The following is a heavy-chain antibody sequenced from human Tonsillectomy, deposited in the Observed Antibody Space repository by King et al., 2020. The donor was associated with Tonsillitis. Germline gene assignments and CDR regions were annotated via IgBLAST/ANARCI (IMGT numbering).Heavy chain of an antibody. CDR3: AKGGCSSTSCYYDCDY. CDR1: GFIFSSYA. J-gene: IGHJ4*02. D-gene: IGHD2-2*01. Sequence: VQLVESGGGLVQPGGSLRLSCAASGFIFSSYAMSWVRQAPGKGLEWVSAISGSGGSTYYADSVKGRLTISRDNSKNTLYLQMNRLRAEDTAVYYGAKGGCSSTSCYYDCDYWGPGTLVTVSS. V-gene: IGHV3-23*04. CDR2: ISGSGGST.